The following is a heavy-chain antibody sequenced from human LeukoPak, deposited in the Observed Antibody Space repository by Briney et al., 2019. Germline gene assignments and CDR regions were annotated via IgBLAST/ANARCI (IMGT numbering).Heavy chain of an antibody. Sequence: PSETLSLTCTVSGGSMNNYYWSWIRQPPGKGLEWIGYIYYSGSTNYNPSLKSRVTISVDTSKNQFSLRLKSLTAADTAVYYCVRDFSSGTGSYYFYGMDVWGQGTTVIVSS. CDR2: IYYSGST. V-gene: IGHV4-59*01. J-gene: IGHJ6*02. D-gene: IGHD3-22*01. CDR1: GGSMNNYY. CDR3: VRDFSSGTGSYYFYGMDV.